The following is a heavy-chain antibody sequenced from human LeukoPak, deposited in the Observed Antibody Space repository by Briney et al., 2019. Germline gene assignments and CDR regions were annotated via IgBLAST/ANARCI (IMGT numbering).Heavy chain of an antibody. D-gene: IGHD3-22*01. J-gene: IGHJ4*02. CDR3: AKHSLPDYYDSSGYYLFDY. CDR2: ISGSGGST. CDR1: GFTFSSYS. Sequence: GGSLRLSCAASGFTFSSYSMNWVRQAPGKGLEWVSAISGSGGSTYYADSVKGRFTISRDNSKNTLYLQMNSLRAEDTAVYYCAKHSLPDYYDSSGYYLFDYWGQGTLVTVSS. V-gene: IGHV3-23*01.